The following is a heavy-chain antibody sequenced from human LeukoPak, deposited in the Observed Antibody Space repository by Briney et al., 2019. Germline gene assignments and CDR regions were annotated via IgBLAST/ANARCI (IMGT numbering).Heavy chain of an antibody. V-gene: IGHV3-15*05. CDR2: IKDKHANGST. CDR3: PTRNSI. Sequence: GVSQTLSCAASVYNFSSSCMACPRKSPGKGLEWVGTIKDKHANGSTDYAATVKGSFTISRADSAHMLHLKINSPTIADTAVYYSPTRNSIWGQGTLVTVSS. D-gene: IGHD4-23*01. CDR1: VYNFSSSC. J-gene: IGHJ4*02.